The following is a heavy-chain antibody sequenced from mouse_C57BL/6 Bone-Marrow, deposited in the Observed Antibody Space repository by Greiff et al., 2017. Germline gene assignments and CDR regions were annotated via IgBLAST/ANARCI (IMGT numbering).Heavy chain of an antibody. CDR2: IDPSDSYT. J-gene: IGHJ4*01. Sequence: QVQLQQPGAELVMPGASVKLSCKASGYTFTSYWMHWVKQRPGQGLEWIGEIDPSDSYTNYNQKFKGKATLTVDKSSSTAYMQLSSLSSEDSAVYSCARSIGVGAMDYWGQGTSVTVSA. CDR3: ARSIGVGAMDY. V-gene: IGHV1-69*01. CDR1: GYTFTSYW.